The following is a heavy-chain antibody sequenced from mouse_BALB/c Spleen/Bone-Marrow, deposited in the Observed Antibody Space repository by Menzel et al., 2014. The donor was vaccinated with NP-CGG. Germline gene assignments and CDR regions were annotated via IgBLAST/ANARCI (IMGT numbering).Heavy chain of an antibody. J-gene: IGHJ2*01. CDR3: ARHRYYFDY. Sequence: EVQGVESGGGLVKPGGSLKLSCAASGFAFSSYDMSWVRQTPEKRLEWVAYISSGGGSTYYPDTVKGRFTISRDNAKNTLYLQMSSLKSEDTAMYYCARHRYYFDYWGQGTTLPVSS. V-gene: IGHV5-12-1*01. CDR2: ISSGGGST. CDR1: GFAFSSYD.